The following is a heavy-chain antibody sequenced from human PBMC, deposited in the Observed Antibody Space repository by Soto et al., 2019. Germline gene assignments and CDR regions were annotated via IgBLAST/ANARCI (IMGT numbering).Heavy chain of an antibody. CDR1: GFTFSSYS. D-gene: IGHD2-2*01. J-gene: IGHJ3*02. Sequence: ESGGGLVQPGGSLRLSCAASGFTFSSYSMNWVRQAPGKGLEWVSYISSSSSTIYYADSVKGRFTISRDNAKNSLYLQMNSLRAEDTAVYYCARDGGYCSSTSCFHDAFDIWGQGTMVTVSS. V-gene: IGHV3-48*01. CDR3: ARDGGYCSSTSCFHDAFDI. CDR2: ISSSSSTI.